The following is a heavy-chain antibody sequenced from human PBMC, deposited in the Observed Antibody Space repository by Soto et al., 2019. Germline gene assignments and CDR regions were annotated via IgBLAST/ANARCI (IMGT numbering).Heavy chain of an antibody. J-gene: IGHJ4*02. CDR3: ARGYSGSARAY. CDR2: ITGDGSST. Sequence: EVHLEESGGGLVQPGGSVRLSCAASGFTFSNYWMYWVRQAPGKGLVWVSRITGDGSSTAYADSVKGRFTISRDNANNTLDLQMNGLTVEDTAVYYCARGYSGSARAYWGQGTLVTVSS. V-gene: IGHV3-74*01. D-gene: IGHD3-10*01. CDR1: GFTFSNYW.